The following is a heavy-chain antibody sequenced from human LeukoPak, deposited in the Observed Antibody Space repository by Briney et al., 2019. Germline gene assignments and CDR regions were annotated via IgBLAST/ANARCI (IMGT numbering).Heavy chain of an antibody. D-gene: IGHD3-9*01. CDR3: ARVDDILTGYFLGY. J-gene: IGHJ4*02. CDR2: IIPIFGTA. CDR1: GGTFSSYA. Sequence: ASVKVSCKASGGTFSSYAISWVRQAPGQGLEWMGGIIPIFGTANYAQKFQGRVTITTDESTSTAYMELSSLRSEDTAVYYCARVDDILTGYFLGYWDQGTLVTVSS. V-gene: IGHV1-69*05.